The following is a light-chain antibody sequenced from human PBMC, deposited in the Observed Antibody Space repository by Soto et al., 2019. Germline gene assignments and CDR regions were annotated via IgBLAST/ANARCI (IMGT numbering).Light chain of an antibody. J-gene: IGKJ1*01. CDR2: KAS. V-gene: IGKV1-5*03. CDR3: QVFETYT. Sequence: DIQMTQSPSTLSASVGDRVTITCRASQSISRWLAWYQQKPGKVPKLLIYKASNLESGVPSRFSGSGFETEFTLTIISLQPEDFATYYWQVFETYTFGQGTKVDMK. CDR1: QSISRW.